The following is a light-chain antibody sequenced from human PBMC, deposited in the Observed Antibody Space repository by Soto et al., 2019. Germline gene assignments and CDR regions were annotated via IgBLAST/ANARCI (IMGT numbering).Light chain of an antibody. J-gene: IGKJ1*01. Sequence: EIVLTQSPATLSLSPGERATLSCRASQSVSSYFAWYQQKPGQAPRLLIYDASNRATGIPARFSGSGSGTDITSTISSLEPEDFAVYYCQQRGKWPLTISQKPKVEIK. CDR3: QQRGKWPLT. CDR1: QSVSSY. V-gene: IGKV3-11*01. CDR2: DAS.